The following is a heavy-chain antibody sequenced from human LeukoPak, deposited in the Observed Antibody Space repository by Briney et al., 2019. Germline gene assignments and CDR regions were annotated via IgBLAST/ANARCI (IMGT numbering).Heavy chain of an antibody. CDR2: ISSSGSTI. Sequence: GGSLRLSCAASGFTFSSYEMNWVRQAPGKGLEWVSYISSSGSTIYYADSVKGRFTISRDNAKNSLYLQMNSLRAEDTAVYYCARGYTTYGSGSYLSYYYYYYMDVWGKGTTVTISS. J-gene: IGHJ6*03. D-gene: IGHD3-10*01. V-gene: IGHV3-48*03. CDR1: GFTFSSYE. CDR3: ARGYTTYGSGSYLSYYYYYYMDV.